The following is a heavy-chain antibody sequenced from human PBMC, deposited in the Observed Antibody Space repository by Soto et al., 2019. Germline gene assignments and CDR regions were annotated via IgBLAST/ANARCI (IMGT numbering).Heavy chain of an antibody. J-gene: IGHJ3*02. CDR2: IYWDDDK. Sequence: QITLKESGPTLVKPTQTLTLTCTFPGFPLSTSGVGVGWIRQPPGQALEWLALIYWDDDKRYSPSLKSSLTIAEDTSKNQVVLTMTNMDAVDRATYDCALSDILTAFDIWGQGTMVAVSP. CDR3: ALSDILTAFDI. CDR1: GFPLSTSGVG. V-gene: IGHV2-5*02. D-gene: IGHD3-9*01.